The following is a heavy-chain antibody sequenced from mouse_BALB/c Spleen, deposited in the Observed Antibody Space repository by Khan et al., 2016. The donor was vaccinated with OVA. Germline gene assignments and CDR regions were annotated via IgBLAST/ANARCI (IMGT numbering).Heavy chain of an antibody. V-gene: IGHV1S56*01. J-gene: IGHJ2*01. CDR1: GYTFTTYY. D-gene: IGHD4-1*01. CDR3: ARSDSGTVFDY. Sequence: QIQLVQSGPELVKPGASVRISCEASGYTFTTYYIHWVKQRPGQGLEWIGWIYPGYVHTEFNEKFKGKASLTADKSSSTAYMQLSSLTSEDSAVYFCARSDSGTVFDYWGQGTTLTVSS. CDR2: IYPGYVHT.